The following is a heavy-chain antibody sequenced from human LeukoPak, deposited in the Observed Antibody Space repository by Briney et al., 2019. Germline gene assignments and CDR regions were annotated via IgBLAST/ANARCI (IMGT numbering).Heavy chain of an antibody. CDR1: GGTFSSYA. J-gene: IGHJ4*02. CDR2: IIPIFGTA. V-gene: IGHV1-69*13. D-gene: IGHD5-24*01. Sequence: ASVKVSCKASGGTFSSYAISWVRQAPGRGLEWMGGIIPIFGTANYAQKFQGRVTITADESTSTAYMELSSLRSEDTAVYYCARNPQTWLQLPGYFDYWGQGTLVTVSS. CDR3: ARNPQTWLQLPGYFDY.